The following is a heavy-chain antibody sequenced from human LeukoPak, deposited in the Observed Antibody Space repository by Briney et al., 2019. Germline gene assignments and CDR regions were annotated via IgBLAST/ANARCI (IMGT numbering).Heavy chain of an antibody. D-gene: IGHD2-2*01. Sequence: PSETLSLTCTVSGGSISSSSYYWGWIRQPPGKGLEWLGTIYYSGSTYYNPSLKSRVTISVDTSKNQFSLKLTSVTAADTAVYYCARVSYLIDIVVVPGSDAFDIWGQGTMVTVSS. CDR1: GGSISSSSYY. J-gene: IGHJ3*02. CDR2: IYYSGST. CDR3: ARVSYLIDIVVVPGSDAFDI. V-gene: IGHV4-39*01.